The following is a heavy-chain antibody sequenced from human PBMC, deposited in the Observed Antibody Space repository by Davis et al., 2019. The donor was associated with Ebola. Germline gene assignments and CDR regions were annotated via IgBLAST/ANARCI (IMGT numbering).Heavy chain of an antibody. D-gene: IGHD5-24*01. V-gene: IGHV3-23*01. CDR1: GFTFSSYA. CDR3: AKLEMATIG. J-gene: IGHJ4*02. CDR2: ISGSGGST. Sequence: GESLKISCAASGFTFSSYAMSWVRQAPGKGLEWVSAISGSGGSTYYADSVKGRFTISRDNSKNTLYLQMNSLRAEDTAVYYCAKLEMATIGWGQGTLVTVSS.